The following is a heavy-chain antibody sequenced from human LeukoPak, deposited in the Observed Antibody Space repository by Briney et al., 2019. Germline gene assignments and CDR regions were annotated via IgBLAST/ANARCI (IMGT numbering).Heavy chain of an antibody. CDR2: IIPIFGTA. CDR1: GGTFSSYA. J-gene: IGHJ4*02. V-gene: IGHV1-69*13. Sequence: EASVKVSCKASGGTFSSYAISWVRQAPGQGLEWMGGIIPIFGTANYAQKFRGRVTITADESTSTANMELSSLRSEDTAVYYCARAPYYYDSSGYYAWDYWGQGTLVTVSS. CDR3: ARAPYYYDSSGYYAWDY. D-gene: IGHD3-22*01.